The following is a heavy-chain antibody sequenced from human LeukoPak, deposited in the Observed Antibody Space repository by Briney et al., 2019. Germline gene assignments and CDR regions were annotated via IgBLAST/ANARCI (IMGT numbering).Heavy chain of an antibody. V-gene: IGHV4-4*02. CDR2: IYYSGRT. D-gene: IGHD7-27*01. Sequence: SGTLSLTCAVSGGSISSSNWWSWVRQPPGKGLEWIGSIYYSGRTYYNPSLKSRVTISVDTSKNQFSLKLRSVTAADTAVYYCARALGRLSWFDPWGQGTLVSVSS. CDR3: ARALGRLSWFDP. J-gene: IGHJ5*02. CDR1: GGSISSSNW.